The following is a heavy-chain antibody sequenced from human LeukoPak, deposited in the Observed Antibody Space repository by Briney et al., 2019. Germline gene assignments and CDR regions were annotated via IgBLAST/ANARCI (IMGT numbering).Heavy chain of an antibody. CDR3: ARSSEGRYYYDSSGFSYYYYYMDV. J-gene: IGHJ6*03. CDR2: IYYSGST. Sequence: SETLSLTCAVYGESFSANYWSWIRQPPGKGLEWIGYIYYSGSTYYNPSLRSRVTISVDTSKNQFSLKLSSVTAADTAVYYCARSSEGRYYYDSSGFSYYYYYMDVWGKGTTVTISS. D-gene: IGHD3-22*01. V-gene: IGHV4-59*01. CDR1: GESFSANY.